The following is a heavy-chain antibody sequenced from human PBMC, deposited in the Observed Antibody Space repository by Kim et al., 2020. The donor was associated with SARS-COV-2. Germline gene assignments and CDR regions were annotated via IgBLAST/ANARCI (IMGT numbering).Heavy chain of an antibody. J-gene: IGHJ4*02. Sequence: ASVKVSCKVSGYTLTELSMHWVRQAPGKGLEWMGGFDPEDGETIYAQKFQGRVTMTEDTSTDTAYMELSSLRSEDTAVYYCATDVISGWYGDYVLALDYWGQGTLVTVSS. D-gene: IGHD4-17*01. V-gene: IGHV1-24*01. CDR3: ATDVISGWYGDYVLALDY. CDR2: FDPEDGET. CDR1: GYTLTELS.